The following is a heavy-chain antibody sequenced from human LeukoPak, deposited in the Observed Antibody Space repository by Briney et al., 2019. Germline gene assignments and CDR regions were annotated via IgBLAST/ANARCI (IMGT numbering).Heavy chain of an antibody. V-gene: IGHV3-23*01. CDR2: ISGSGGST. J-gene: IGHJ4*02. D-gene: IGHD6-19*01. CDR1: GFTFSSHA. Sequence: GGSLRLSCAASGFTFSSHAMSWVRQAPGKGLEWVSAISGSGGSTYYADSVKGRFTISRDNSKNTLYLQMNSLRAEDTAVYYCATVKQWLVSALDYWGQGTLVTVSS. CDR3: ATVKQWLVSALDY.